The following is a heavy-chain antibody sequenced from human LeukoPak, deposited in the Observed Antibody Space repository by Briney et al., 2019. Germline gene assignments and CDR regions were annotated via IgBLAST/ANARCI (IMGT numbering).Heavy chain of an antibody. CDR2: IYYSGST. V-gene: IGHV4-59*08. D-gene: IGHD6-19*01. CDR1: GGSISSYY. CDR3: ARHQGKSGWYYFDY. J-gene: IGHJ4*02. Sequence: SETPSLTCTVSGGSISSYYWSWIRQPPGKGLEWIGYIYYSGSTNYNPSLKSQVTISVDTSKNQFSLKLSSVTAADTAVYYCARHQGKSGWYYFDYWGQGTLVTVSS.